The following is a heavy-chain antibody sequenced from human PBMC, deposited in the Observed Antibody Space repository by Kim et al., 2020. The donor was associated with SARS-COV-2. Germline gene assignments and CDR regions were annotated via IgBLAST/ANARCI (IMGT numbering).Heavy chain of an antibody. CDR3: ASHGGSGSYYVHNWFDP. V-gene: IGHV3-66*04. CDR2: IYSGGST. J-gene: IGHJ5*02. D-gene: IGHD1-26*01. Sequence: GGSLRLSCAASGFTVSSNYMSWVRQAPGKGLEWVSVIYSGGSTYYADSVKGRFTISRDNSKNTLYLQMNSLRAEDTAVYYCASHGGSGSYYVHNWFDPWGQGTLVTVSS. CDR1: GFTVSSNY.